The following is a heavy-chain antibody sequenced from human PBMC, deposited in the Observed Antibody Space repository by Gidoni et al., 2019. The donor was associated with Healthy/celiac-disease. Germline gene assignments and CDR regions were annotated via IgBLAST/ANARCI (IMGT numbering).Heavy chain of an antibody. CDR3: ARPLSSGWSEGGLDY. Sequence: QVQLQQWGAGLLKPSETLSLTCAVYGGSFSGYYWSWIRQPPGKGLEWIGEINHSGSTNYNPSLKSRVTISVDTSKNQFSLKLSSVTAADTAVYYCARPLSSGWSEGGLDYWGQGTLVTVSS. CDR1: GGSFSGYY. V-gene: IGHV4-34*01. CDR2: INHSGST. J-gene: IGHJ4*02. D-gene: IGHD6-19*01.